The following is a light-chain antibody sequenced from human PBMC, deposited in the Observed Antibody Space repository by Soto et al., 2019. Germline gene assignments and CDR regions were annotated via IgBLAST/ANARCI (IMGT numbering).Light chain of an antibody. CDR2: AAS. V-gene: IGKV1-39*01. CDR3: QQSYSTPLT. CDR1: QYIGDF. J-gene: IGKJ4*01. Sequence: DFQMIQTPSSLSASVGDRVTITCRASQYIGDFLNWYQQKPGKAPKLLIYAASSLQSGVPSRFSGSGSGTDFTLTISSLQPEDFATYYCQQSYSTPLTFGGGTKVDIK.